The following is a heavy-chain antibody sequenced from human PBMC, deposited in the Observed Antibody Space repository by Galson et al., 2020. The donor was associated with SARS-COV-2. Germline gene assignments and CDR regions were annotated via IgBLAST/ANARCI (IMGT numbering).Heavy chain of an antibody. CDR2: ISYDGSNK. D-gene: IGHD3-3*01. V-gene: IGHV3-30*18. CDR1: GFTFSSYG. CDR3: AKDSFFGGCQPYSHYCMDV. Sequence: GGSLRLSCAASGFTFSSYGMHWVRQAPGKGLEWVAVISYDGSNKYYADPVKGRFTISRDNSKNTLYLQMYSLRAEDTAVYSCAKDSFFGGCQPYSHYCMDVWGKGTTVTVSS. J-gene: IGHJ6*03.